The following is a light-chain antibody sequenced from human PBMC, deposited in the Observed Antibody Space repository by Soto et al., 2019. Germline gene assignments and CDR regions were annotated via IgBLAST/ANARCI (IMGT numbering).Light chain of an antibody. CDR2: DNS. Sequence: QSVLTQPPSVSAAPGQKVTISCSGSSSNIGSNYVSWYQQLPGTAPKLLIYDNSQRPSGIPDRFSGSKSGTSATLGITGLQTGDEADYYCGTWDSSLSAGVFGGGTKVTVL. V-gene: IGLV1-51*01. CDR3: GTWDSSLSAGV. CDR1: SSNIGSNY. J-gene: IGLJ2*01.